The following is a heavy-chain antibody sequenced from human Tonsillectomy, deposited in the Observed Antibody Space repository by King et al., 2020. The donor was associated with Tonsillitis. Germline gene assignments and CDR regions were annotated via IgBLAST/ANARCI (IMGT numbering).Heavy chain of an antibody. J-gene: IGHJ4*02. D-gene: IGHD1-26*01. CDR3: ARDPWEVPSVPDY. CDR2: TLYDGSDE. Sequence: VQLVESGGGVVQPGRSLRVSCSASGFTFSRHAMHWVRQAPGKGLEWVALTLYDGSDEYYADSVKGRFTTSRDNSKKTLYLQMNSLRAEDTAVYFCARDPWEVPSVPDYWGQGTLVTVSS. CDR1: GFTFSRHA. V-gene: IGHV3-30-3*01.